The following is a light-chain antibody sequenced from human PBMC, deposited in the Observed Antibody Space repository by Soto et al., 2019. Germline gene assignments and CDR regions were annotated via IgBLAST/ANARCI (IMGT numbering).Light chain of an antibody. Sequence: DIQMTQSPSSLSASVGDRVTITCQASHDISNYLNWYQQKPGKAPKLLIYDASNLETGVPSRFSGRGYGTDFTFTSSSLQPEDFATYFCQQYDTLKVTFGPGTKVDI. J-gene: IGKJ3*01. V-gene: IGKV1-33*01. CDR2: DAS. CDR3: QQYDTLKVT. CDR1: HDISNY.